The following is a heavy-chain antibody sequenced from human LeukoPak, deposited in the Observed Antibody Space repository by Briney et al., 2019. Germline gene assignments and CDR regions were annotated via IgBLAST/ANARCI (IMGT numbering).Heavy chain of an antibody. CDR3: AKGTSSSCYSAPNY. V-gene: IGHV3-23*01. J-gene: IGHJ4*02. CDR2: ICSNDNNT. D-gene: IGHD2-15*01. CDR1: GFTFSSYA. Sequence: GGSLRLSCAASGFTFSSYAMNWVRQAPGKGLEWVSAICSNDNNTYYANSVKGRFTISRDNSKNTLPLQLNSLRAEDTAVYYCAKGTSSSCYSAPNYWGQGTLVTVSS.